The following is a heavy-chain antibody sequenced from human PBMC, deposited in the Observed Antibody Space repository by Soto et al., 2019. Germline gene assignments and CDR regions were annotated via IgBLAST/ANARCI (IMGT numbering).Heavy chain of an antibody. CDR1: GFTFSSYS. V-gene: IGHV3-21*01. J-gene: IGHJ4*02. CDR3: ARDGIAARYYFDY. CDR2: ISSSSSYI. D-gene: IGHD6-6*01. Sequence: PGGSLRLSCAASGFTFSSYSMNWVRQAPGKGLEWVSSISSSSSYIYYADSVKGRFTISRDNAKNSLYLQMNSLRAEDTAVYYCARDGIAARYYFDYWGQGTLFTVSS.